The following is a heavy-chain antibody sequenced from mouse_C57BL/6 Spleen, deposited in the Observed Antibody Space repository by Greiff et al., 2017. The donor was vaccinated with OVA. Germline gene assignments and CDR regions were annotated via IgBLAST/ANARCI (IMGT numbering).Heavy chain of an antibody. Sequence: EVKLMESEGGLVQPGSSMKLSCTASGFTFSDYYMAWVRQVPEKGLEWVANINYDGSSTYYLDSLKSRFIISRDNAKNILYLQMSSLKSEDTATYYCARVRDGSSWYFDVWGTGTTVTVSS. D-gene: IGHD1-1*01. CDR2: INYDGSST. CDR3: ARVRDGSSWYFDV. V-gene: IGHV5-16*01. CDR1: GFTFSDYY. J-gene: IGHJ1*03.